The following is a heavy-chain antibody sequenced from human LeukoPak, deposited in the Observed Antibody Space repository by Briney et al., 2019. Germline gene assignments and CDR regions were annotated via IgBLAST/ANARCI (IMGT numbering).Heavy chain of an antibody. D-gene: IGHD3-22*01. CDR1: GFTVSSNF. J-gene: IGHJ4*02. CDR2: IYSGGST. V-gene: IGHV3-53*01. Sequence: GGSLRLSCAASGFTVSSNFMSWVRQAPGKGLEWVSVIYSGGSTYYADSVKGRFTISRDNSKNTLYLQMNSLRAEDTAVYYCASLGGNYYDSSDYWGQGTLVTVSS. CDR3: ASLGGNYYDSSDY.